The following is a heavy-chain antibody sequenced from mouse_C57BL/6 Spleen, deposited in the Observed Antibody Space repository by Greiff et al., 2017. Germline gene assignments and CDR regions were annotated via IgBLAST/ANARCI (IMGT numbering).Heavy chain of an antibody. J-gene: IGHJ4*01. V-gene: IGHV1-80*01. CDR2: IYPGGGDT. D-gene: IGHD1-1*01. CDR1: GYAFSSYW. CDR3: ARSVATVVAHYAMDY. Sequence: VQLQESGAELVKPGASVKISCTASGYAFSSYWMNWVKQRPGKGLEWIGQIYPGGGDTNYNGKVKGKATLTADNSSSTAYMQLSSLTSEDSAVYFCARSVATVVAHYAMDYWGQGTSVTVSS.